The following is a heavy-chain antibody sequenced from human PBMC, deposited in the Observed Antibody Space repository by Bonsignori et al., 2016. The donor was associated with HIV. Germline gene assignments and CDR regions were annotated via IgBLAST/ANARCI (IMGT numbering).Heavy chain of an antibody. V-gene: IGHV1-2*02. D-gene: IGHD3-3*01. J-gene: IGHJ4*02. CDR3: ARDGRLRFLEWLPFDY. CDR1: GYTFTGYY. CDR2: INPNSGGT. Sequence: ASVKVSCKASGYTFTGYYMHWVRQAPGQGLEWMGWINPNSGGTNYAQKFQGRVTMTRDTSISTAYMELSRLRSDDTAVYYCARDGRLRFLEWLPFDYWGQGTLVTVSS.